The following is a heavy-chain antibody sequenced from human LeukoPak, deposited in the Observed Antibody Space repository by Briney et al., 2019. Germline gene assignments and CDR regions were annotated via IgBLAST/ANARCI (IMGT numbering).Heavy chain of an antibody. J-gene: IGHJ3*01. V-gene: IGHV4-59*08. D-gene: IGHD2-15*01. CDR2: IYYSGST. Sequence: SETLSLTCTVPGASISSYYGRWIRPPPGKGLEWFGYIYYSGSTNHNPSLKCRVTISVDTSKNQFSLKLSSVTAGDTAVYYCATLGYCSAGSCWGQGTMVTVSS. CDR1: GASISSYY. CDR3: ATLGYCSAGSC.